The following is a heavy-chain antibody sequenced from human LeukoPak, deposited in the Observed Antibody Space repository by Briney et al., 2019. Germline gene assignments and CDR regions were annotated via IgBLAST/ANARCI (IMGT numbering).Heavy chain of an antibody. J-gene: IGHJ4*02. CDR3: ARDYYDILTGYYNFDY. CDR2: ITVYNGNT. V-gene: IGHV1-18*01. Sequence: ASVKVSCKASGYTFSSYGTSWVRQAPGQGLEWMGWITVYNGNTNYAQKLQGRVTMTTDTSTSTAYMELRSLRSDDTAVYYCARDYYDILTGYYNFDYWGQGTLVTVSS. D-gene: IGHD3-9*01. CDR1: GYTFSSYG.